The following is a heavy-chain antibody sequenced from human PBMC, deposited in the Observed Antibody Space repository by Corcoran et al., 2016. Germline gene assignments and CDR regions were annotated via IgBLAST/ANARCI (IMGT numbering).Heavy chain of an antibody. D-gene: IGHD3-16*01. V-gene: IGHV3-53*01. CDR3: ARATPGGFLDV. J-gene: IGHJ6*02. Sequence: EVELVESGGGLIQPGGSLRLSSAASGFTVSSNYMSWVRQAPGKGLEWVSVIYSGGSTYYADSVKGRFTITRDNSKNTLYLQMNSLRAEDMAVFYCARATPGGFLDVCGQETTVTVSS. CDR1: GFTVSSNY. CDR2: IYSGGST.